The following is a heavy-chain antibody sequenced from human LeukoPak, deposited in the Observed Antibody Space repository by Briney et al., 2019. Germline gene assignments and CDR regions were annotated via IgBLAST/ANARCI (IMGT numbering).Heavy chain of an antibody. D-gene: IGHD4-17*01. CDR2: IYYSGST. CDR3: ARHGYGDRFFDY. CDR1: GGSISSNRYY. J-gene: IGHJ4*02. Sequence: SETLSLTCTVSGGSISSNRYYWGWIRAPPERTLEGIGSIYYSGSTYYNPSLKSRVTISVDTSKNQFSLKLSSVTAADTAVYYCARHGYGDRFFDYWGQGTLVTVSS. V-gene: IGHV4-39*01.